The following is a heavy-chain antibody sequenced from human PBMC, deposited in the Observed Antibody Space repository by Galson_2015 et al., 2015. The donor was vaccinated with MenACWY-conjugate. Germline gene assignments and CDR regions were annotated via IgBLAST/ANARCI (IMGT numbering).Heavy chain of an antibody. CDR2: THHSGST. CDR3: ARRVRRLTKPFDS. J-gene: IGHJ4*02. CDR1: GFIFNTYW. D-gene: IGHD3-10*01. V-gene: IGHV4-38-2*01. Sequence: LRLSCAASGFIFNTYWMHWVRQAPGKGLEWLGTTHHSGSTYYNPSLETRVTISLDTSKNQVSLRLKSLTAADSAVYYCARRVRRLTKPFDSWGQGLLVTVSS.